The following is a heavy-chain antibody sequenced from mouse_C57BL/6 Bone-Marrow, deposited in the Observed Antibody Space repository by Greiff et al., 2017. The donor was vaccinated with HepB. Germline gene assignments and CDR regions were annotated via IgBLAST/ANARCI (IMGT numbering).Heavy chain of an antibody. V-gene: IGHV14-4*01. CDR3: TTGVDYYGSSAWFAY. Sequence: VQLQQSGAELVRPGASVKLSCTASGFNIKDDYMHWVKQRPEQGLEWIGWIDPENGDTEYASKFQGKATITADTSSNTAYLQLSSLTSEDTAVYYCTTGVDYYGSSAWFAYWGQGTLVTVSA. CDR1: GFNIKDDY. J-gene: IGHJ3*01. D-gene: IGHD1-1*01. CDR2: IDPENGDT.